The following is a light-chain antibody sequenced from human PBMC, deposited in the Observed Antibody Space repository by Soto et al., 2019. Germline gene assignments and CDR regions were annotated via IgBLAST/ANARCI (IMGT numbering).Light chain of an antibody. CDR1: QSISIW. CDR3: QQYNSYSRT. V-gene: IGKV1-5*03. J-gene: IGKJ1*01. Sequence: DIQMTQSPSTLSASVGDRVTITCRASQSISIWLAWYQQKPGKAPKLLIYKASSLESGVPSRFRGSGSGTEFTLTISSLQPDDFATYYCQQYNSYSRTFGQGTKVEIK. CDR2: KAS.